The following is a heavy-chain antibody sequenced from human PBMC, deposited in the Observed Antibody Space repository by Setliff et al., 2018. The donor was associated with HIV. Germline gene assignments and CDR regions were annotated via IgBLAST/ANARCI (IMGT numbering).Heavy chain of an antibody. CDR3: ASHFGYCSSTSCEGY. D-gene: IGHD2-2*01. V-gene: IGHV3-7*05. CDR1: GFTFSSYP. CDR2: IKQDGSEK. J-gene: IGHJ4*02. Sequence: PGGSLRLSCAASGFTFSSYPMSWVRQAPGKGLEWVANIKQDGSEKYYVDSVKGRFTISRDNAKNSLYLQMNSLRAEDTAVYYCASHFGYCSSTSCEGYWGQGALVTVSS.